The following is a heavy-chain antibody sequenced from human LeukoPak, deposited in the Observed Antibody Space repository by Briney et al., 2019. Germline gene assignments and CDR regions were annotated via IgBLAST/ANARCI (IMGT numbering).Heavy chain of an antibody. V-gene: IGHV1-2*02. Sequence: ASVKVSCKASGYTFTDYYMYWVRQAPGQGLEWMGWINPNSGGTNYAQKFQGRVTMTRDTSISTAYMELSRLRSDDTAVYYCARDLSVSDSSFDPWGQGTLVTVSS. CDR1: GYTFTDYY. J-gene: IGHJ5*02. CDR3: ARDLSVSDSSFDP. CDR2: INPNSGGT. D-gene: IGHD3-10*01.